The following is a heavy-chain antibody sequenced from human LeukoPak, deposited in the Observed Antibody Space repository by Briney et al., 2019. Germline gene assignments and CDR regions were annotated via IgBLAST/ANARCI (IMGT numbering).Heavy chain of an antibody. D-gene: IGHD6-13*01. CDR1: GLTFSSYW. V-gene: IGHV3-7*01. J-gene: IGHJ4*02. CDR3: ARCAVAAAGDY. CDR2: IKPDGSGK. Sequence: GGSLRLSCAASGLTFSSYWMSWVRQAPGKGPEWVANIKPDGSGKYYVDSVKGRFTISRDNAENSLFLHMNSLRAEDTAVHYCARCAVAAAGDYWGRGTLVTVSS.